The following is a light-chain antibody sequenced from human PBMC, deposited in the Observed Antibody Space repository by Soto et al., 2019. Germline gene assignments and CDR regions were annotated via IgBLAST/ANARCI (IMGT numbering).Light chain of an antibody. CDR2: GAS. CDR3: QQYGSSPLFT. V-gene: IGKV3-20*01. CDR1: QSVSSSY. J-gene: IGKJ3*01. Sequence: EIVLTQSPGTLSLSPGERATLSCRASQSVSSSYLAWYQQKPGQAPRLLIYGASSRATGIPDRFSGSGSVTDFTLPISRLEPEDFAVYYCQQYGSSPLFTFGPGTKVDIK.